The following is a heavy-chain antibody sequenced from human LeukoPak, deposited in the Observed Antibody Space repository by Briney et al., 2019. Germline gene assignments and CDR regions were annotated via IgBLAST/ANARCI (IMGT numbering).Heavy chain of an antibody. D-gene: IGHD6-13*01. CDR3: ARGGIAAAGSFDY. CDR2: LNPDSGDT. J-gene: IGHJ4*02. V-gene: IGHV1-8*01. Sequence: GASVKVSCMASGYIFTTYDINWVRQATGQGLEWMGWLNPDSGDTGCAQKFQGRVTITADESTSTAYMELSSLRSEDTAVYYCARGGIAAAGSFDYWGQGTLVTVSS. CDR1: GYIFTTYD.